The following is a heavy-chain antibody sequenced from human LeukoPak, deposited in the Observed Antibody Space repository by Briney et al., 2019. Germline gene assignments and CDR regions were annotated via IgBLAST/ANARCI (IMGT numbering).Heavy chain of an antibody. CDR2: IKQDGSEK. D-gene: IGHD7-27*01. CDR1: GFRFSDYW. V-gene: IGHV3-7*01. J-gene: IGHJ4*02. Sequence: GGSLRLSCVVSGFRFSDYWMSWVRQAPGKGLEWVANIKQDGSEKYYVDSVKGRFTISRDNAKNSLFLQMNSLRDEDTAVYYCATGEGPGEWGQGTLVTVSS. CDR3: ATGEGPGE.